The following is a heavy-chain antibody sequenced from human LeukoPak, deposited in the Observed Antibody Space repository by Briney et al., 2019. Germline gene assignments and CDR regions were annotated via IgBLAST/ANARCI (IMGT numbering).Heavy chain of an antibody. J-gene: IGHJ3*02. D-gene: IGHD5-12*01. Sequence: SETLSLTCTGSGGSISSYYWSWIRQPPGKGLEWIGYIYYSGTTNYNPSLTSRVAISVDTSKNQFSLKLCSVTAADTAVYYCARLEYSGYEEDSIDIWGQGTMVTVSS. CDR1: GGSISSYY. CDR2: IYYSGTT. CDR3: ARLEYSGYEEDSIDI. V-gene: IGHV4-59*08.